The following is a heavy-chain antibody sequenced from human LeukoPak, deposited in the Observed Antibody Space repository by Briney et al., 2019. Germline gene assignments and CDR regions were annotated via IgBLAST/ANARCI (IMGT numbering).Heavy chain of an antibody. CDR3: ARRGDSDHYYAMDL. CDR2: IESDGSST. D-gene: IGHD2-21*02. Sequence: GGSLRLSCSASGFTFSTSWMHWVRQSPGKGLVWVSRIESDGSSTSYADSVKGRFTISRDSAKNTLYLQMSSLRVEDTAVYYCARRGDSDHYYAMDLWGQGTTVTVSS. CDR1: GFTFSTSW. J-gene: IGHJ6*02. V-gene: IGHV3-74*01.